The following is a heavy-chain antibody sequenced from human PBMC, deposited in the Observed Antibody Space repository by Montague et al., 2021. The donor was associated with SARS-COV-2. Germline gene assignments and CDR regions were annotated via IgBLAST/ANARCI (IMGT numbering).Heavy chain of an antibody. CDR1: GGSISSNSYY. D-gene: IGHD3-22*01. J-gene: IGHJ4*02. CDR3: ASHVGTMIVAVITKVRDCFDY. CDR2: NNYSGST. Sequence: SETLSLTCTVSGGSISSNSYYWGWNRQPPGMGLEWFGSNNYSGSTYYTPSLKSRVTISVDTSKNQFSLKLSSVTAADTAVYYCASHVGTMIVAVITKVRDCFDYWGQGTLVTVSS. V-gene: IGHV4-39*01.